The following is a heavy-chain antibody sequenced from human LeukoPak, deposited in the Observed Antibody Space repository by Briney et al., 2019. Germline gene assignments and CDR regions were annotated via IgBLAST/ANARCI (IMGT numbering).Heavy chain of an antibody. D-gene: IGHD6-13*01. CDR2: ISAYNGNT. Sequence: GASVKVSCKASGYTFTSYGISWVRQAPGQGLEWMGWISAYNGNTNYAQKLQGSVTMTTDTSTSTAYMELRSLRSDDTAVYYCATISSSWAPINYYYYYYGMDVWGQGTTVTVSS. CDR3: ATISSSWAPINYYYYYYGMDV. CDR1: GYTFTSYG. V-gene: IGHV1-18*01. J-gene: IGHJ6*02.